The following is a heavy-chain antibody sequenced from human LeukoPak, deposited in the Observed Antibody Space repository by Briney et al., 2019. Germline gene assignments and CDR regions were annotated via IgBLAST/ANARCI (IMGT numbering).Heavy chain of an antibody. V-gene: IGHV3-23*01. Sequence: GGSLRLSCAASGFTFSSYAMSSVRQAPGKGLEWVSAISGSGGNTYYADSVKGRLTISRDNSKNTLYLQINSRRAEDTAVYYCAKTRPEQRLGHAYYYYMDVWGKETTVTVSS. CDR3: AKTRPEQRLGHAYYYYMDV. J-gene: IGHJ6*03. CDR1: GFTFSSYA. CDR2: ISGSGGNT. D-gene: IGHD6-25*01.